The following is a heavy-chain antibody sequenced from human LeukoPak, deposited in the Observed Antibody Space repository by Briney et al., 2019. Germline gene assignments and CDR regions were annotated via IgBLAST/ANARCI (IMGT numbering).Heavy chain of an antibody. Sequence: GGSLRLSCVASGFTFRDYAMSWVRQAPGKGLEWVSAISASGGSTDYADSVKGRFTISRDNSKNTLYLQMNSLRAEDTAVYYCAQNYGGTLYWGQGTLVTVSS. J-gene: IGHJ4*02. CDR1: GFTFRDYA. CDR2: ISASGGST. CDR3: AQNYGGTLY. D-gene: IGHD4-23*01. V-gene: IGHV3-23*01.